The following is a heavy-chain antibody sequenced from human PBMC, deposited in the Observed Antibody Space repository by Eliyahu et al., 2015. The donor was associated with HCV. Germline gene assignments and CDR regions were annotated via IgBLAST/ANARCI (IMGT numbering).Heavy chain of an antibody. CDR2: ISGSGGST. V-gene: IGHV3-23*01. J-gene: IGHJ4*02. CDR3: AKSGPAYCSSTSCPFDF. D-gene: IGHD2-2*01. Sequence: EVQLLESGGGLVQPGGSLRLSCATSEFSFSSFAMSWVRQAPGKGLEWVAGISGSGGSTFYADSVEGRFTISRDNSRNILYLQLNSLRDEDTAVYHCAKSGPAYCSSTSCPFDFWGQGTLVTVSS. CDR1: EFSFSSFA.